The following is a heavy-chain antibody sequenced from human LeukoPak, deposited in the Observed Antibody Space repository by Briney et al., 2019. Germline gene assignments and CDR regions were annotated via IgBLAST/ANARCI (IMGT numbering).Heavy chain of an antibody. CDR2: IYYSGST. J-gene: IGHJ4*02. D-gene: IGHD1-20*01. CDR1: GGSISSSSYY. V-gene: IGHV4-39*07. Sequence: SETLSLTCTVSGGSISSSSYYWGWIRQPPGKGLEWIGSIYYSGSTYYNPSLKSRVTISVDTSKNQFSLKLSSVTAADTAVYYCAREDITGTTDYWGQGTLVTVSS. CDR3: AREDITGTTDY.